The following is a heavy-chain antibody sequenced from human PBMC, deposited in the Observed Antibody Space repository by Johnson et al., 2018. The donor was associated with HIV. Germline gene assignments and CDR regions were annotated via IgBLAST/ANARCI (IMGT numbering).Heavy chain of an antibody. CDR2: ISSSGTTV. CDR3: ARDRGYWDAFDI. CDR1: GFTFSDYY. Sequence: QVQLVESGGGLVKPGGSLRLSCAASGFTFSDYYMSWIRQTPGKGLEWVSYISSSGTTVYNADSVKGRFSISRDNAKQSLYLQMNSLRAEDTAVYYCARDRGYWDAFDIWGQGTTVTVSS. D-gene: IGHD3-22*01. V-gene: IGHV3-11*04. J-gene: IGHJ3*02.